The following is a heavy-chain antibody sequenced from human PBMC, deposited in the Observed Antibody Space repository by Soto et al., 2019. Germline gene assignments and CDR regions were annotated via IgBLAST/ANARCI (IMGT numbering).Heavy chain of an antibody. V-gene: IGHV4-31*03. D-gene: IGHD2-15*01. J-gene: IGHJ4*02. CDR1: GGSISSGGYY. CDR3: ARGSVVAATLFDY. CDR2: IYYSGST. Sequence: QVQLQESGPGLVKPSQTLSLTCTVSGGSISSGGYYWSWIRQHPGKGLEWIGYIYYSGSTYYNPSLKSRVTISVDTSKNQFSLKLSSVTDADTAVYYCARGSVVAATLFDYWGQGTLVTVSS.